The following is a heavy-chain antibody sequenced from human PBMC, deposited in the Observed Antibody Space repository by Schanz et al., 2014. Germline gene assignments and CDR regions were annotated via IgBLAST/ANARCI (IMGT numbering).Heavy chain of an antibody. J-gene: IGHJ3*02. CDR1: GFTFSSYA. CDR2: INSNGGST. Sequence: EVLLVESGGGSVQPGGSLRLSCAASGFTFSSYAMHWVRQAPGKGLEYVSTINSNGGSTYYANSVKGRFTISRDNAKNSLYLEMTSLRGEDTAVYYCARENLNWEAFDIWGQGTVVTVSS. CDR3: ARENLNWEAFDI. D-gene: IGHD7-27*01. V-gene: IGHV3-64*01.